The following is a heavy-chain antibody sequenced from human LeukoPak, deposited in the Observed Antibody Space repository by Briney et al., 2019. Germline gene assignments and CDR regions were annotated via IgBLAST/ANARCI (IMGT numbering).Heavy chain of an antibody. CDR3: ARGGYRHYFDS. Sequence: GGSLRLSCAASGFTFNTYTMNWVRQAPGKGLEWVSYISGSSGIIDYADSVRGRFTISRDNAKNSLYLQMNSLRAEDTAVYYCARGGYRHYFDSWGQGTLVTVSS. CDR2: ISGSSGII. D-gene: IGHD5-18*01. CDR1: GFTFNTYT. J-gene: IGHJ4*02. V-gene: IGHV3-48*01.